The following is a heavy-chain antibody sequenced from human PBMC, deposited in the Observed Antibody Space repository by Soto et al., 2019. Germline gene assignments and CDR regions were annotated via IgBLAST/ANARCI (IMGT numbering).Heavy chain of an antibody. CDR3: ARGGSVSSYYYYYCMGV. Sequence: ASVKVSCKASGYTFTSYDSNCGRQATGQGLEWMGWMNPNSGNTGYAQKFQGRVTMTRNTSISTAYMELSSLRSEDTAVYYCARGGSVSSYYYYYCMGVWGKGTTVTVSS. J-gene: IGHJ6*03. CDR2: MNPNSGNT. V-gene: IGHV1-8*01. CDR1: GYTFTSYD.